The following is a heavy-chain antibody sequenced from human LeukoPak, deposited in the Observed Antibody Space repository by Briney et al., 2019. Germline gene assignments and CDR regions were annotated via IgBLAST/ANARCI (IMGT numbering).Heavy chain of an antibody. CDR1: GYTFTGYY. D-gene: IGHD6-19*01. CDR2: INPNSGGT. V-gene: IGHV1-2*02. J-gene: IGHJ4*02. CDR3: ARSNSSGWYY. Sequence: ASVKVSCTASGYTFTGYYMHWVRQAPGQGLEWMGWINPNSGGTNYAQKFQGRVTMTRDTSISTAYMELSRLRSDDTAVYYCARSNSSGWYYWGQGTLVTVSS.